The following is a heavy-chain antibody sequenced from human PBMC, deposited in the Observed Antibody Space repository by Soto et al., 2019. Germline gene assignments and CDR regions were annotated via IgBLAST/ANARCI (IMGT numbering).Heavy chain of an antibody. J-gene: IGHJ6*02. CDR3: AGWGGRGDYYYGLDV. Sequence: EMQVVESGGGLVQPGRSLRLSCVASGFTFHDYAMHWVRQAPGKGLEWVSGINWNSGTIAYADSVKGRFTISRDNAKNSLYLKMSRLRADDTALYYCAGWGGRGDYYYGLDVWGQGTTVIVSS. CDR1: GFTFHDYA. D-gene: IGHD3-16*01. CDR2: INWNSGTI. V-gene: IGHV3-9*01.